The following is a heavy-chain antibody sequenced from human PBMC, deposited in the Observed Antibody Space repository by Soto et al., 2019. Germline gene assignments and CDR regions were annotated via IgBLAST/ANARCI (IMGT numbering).Heavy chain of an antibody. V-gene: IGHV1-3*01. J-gene: IGHJ5*02. CDR3: ARGIATGQLDP. CDR1: GYTFTRYT. D-gene: IGHD2-15*01. Sequence: AVKGSCKASGYTFTRYTMNWVRQAPGQRLEWMGWINPDNGNTKSSQKFQDRVVITRDTSASTAYMDLSSLRSEDTAVYYCARGIATGQLDPWGQGTLVTVSS. CDR2: INPDNGNT.